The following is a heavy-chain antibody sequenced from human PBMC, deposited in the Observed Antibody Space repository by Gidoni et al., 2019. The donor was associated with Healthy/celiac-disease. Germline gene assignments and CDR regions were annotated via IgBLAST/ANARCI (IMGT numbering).Heavy chain of an antibody. Sequence: QEQLVQSGAEVEKPGASVKVCGKAAGYTFPGYYMHWVRQAPGQGLDSMGGLNPNSVVTNYAHKFQGSVTMTRDTSISTAYMELSMLRSDDTAVYYCATGSSGCFSTAFDIWGQGTIVTVSS. J-gene: IGHJ3*02. CDR3: ATGSSGCFSTAFDI. V-gene: IGHV1-2*07. D-gene: IGHD6-19*01. CDR1: GYTFPGYY. CDR2: LNPNSVVT.